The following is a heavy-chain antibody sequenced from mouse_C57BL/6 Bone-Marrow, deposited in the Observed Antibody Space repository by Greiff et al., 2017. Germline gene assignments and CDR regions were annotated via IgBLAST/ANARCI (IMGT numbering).Heavy chain of an antibody. CDR3: AREDFTTVVFDY. CDR2: IHPNSGST. Sequence: VQLQQPGADLVKPGASVKLSCKASGYTFTSYWMHWVKQRPGQGLEWIGMIHPNSGSTNYNEKFKSKATLTVDKSSSTAYMQLSSLTSEDSAVYYCAREDFTTVVFDYWGQGTTLTVSS. J-gene: IGHJ2*01. CDR1: GYTFTSYW. D-gene: IGHD1-1*01. V-gene: IGHV1-64*01.